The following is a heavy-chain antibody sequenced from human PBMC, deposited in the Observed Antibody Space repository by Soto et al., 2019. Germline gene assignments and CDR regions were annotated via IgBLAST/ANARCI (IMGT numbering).Heavy chain of an antibody. J-gene: IGHJ5*02. V-gene: IGHV3-23*01. D-gene: IGHD3-10*01. CDR2: ISGSGGST. Sequence: EVQLLESGGGLVQPGGSLRLSCAASGFTFSSYAMSWLRQAPGTWLEWVSTISGSGGSTYYADSVKGRFTISRDNSKDTLYLEMNSLRAEDTAVYYGAKSRFGELWSPNRWGRGTLVTVSS. CDR3: AKSRFGELWSPNR. CDR1: GFTFSSYA.